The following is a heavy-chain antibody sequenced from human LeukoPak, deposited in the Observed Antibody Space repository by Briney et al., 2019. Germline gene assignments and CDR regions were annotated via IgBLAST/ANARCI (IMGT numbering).Heavy chain of an antibody. D-gene: IGHD3-10*01. CDR2: ISGSGGST. Sequence: AGGSLRLSCAASGFTFMRYAMSWVRQAPGKGLEWVSAISGSGGSTYYADSVKGRFTISRDNSKNTLYLQMNSLRAEDTAVYYCAKRGWDTMVGGVFPDYWGQGTLVTVSS. J-gene: IGHJ4*02. CDR1: GFTFMRYA. V-gene: IGHV3-23*01. CDR3: AKRGWDTMVGGVFPDY.